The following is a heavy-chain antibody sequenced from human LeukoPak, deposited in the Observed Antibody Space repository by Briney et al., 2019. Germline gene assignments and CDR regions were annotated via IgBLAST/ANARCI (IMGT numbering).Heavy chain of an antibody. D-gene: IGHD4-23*01. J-gene: IGHJ4*02. CDR1: GFTFSSYA. CDR3: ARDYGGNSKIDY. CDR2: ISGSGGST. Sequence: GGSLRLSCAASGFTFSSYAMSWVRQAPGKGLEWVSAISGSGGSTYYADSVKGRFTISRDNSKNTLYLQMNSLRAEDTAVYYCARDYGGNSKIDYWGQGTLVTVSS. V-gene: IGHV3-23*01.